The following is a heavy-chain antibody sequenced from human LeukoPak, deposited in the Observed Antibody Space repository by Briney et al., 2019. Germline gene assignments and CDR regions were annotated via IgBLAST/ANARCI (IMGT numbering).Heavy chain of an antibody. V-gene: IGHV5-51*01. D-gene: IGHD3-22*01. J-gene: IGHJ1*01. CDR3: AIHAHYFVKSGYVS. CDR2: IYPGESDT. Sequence: GESLQISCKGSGSIFSTYLIGWVRQEPGKGLEWMGIIYPGESDTRYSPSFQGHVTISADKSISTVYLQWSRLKASETAMYYCAIHAHYFVKSGYVSWGQGTLVTVSS. CDR1: GSIFSTYL.